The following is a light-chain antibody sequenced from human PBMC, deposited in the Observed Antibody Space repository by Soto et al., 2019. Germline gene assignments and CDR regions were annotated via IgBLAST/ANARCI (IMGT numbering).Light chain of an antibody. J-gene: IGKJ1*01. CDR2: DVS. Sequence: DIQMTQSPSTLSASVGDRVTITCRASQSIGTWVVWYQQKPGEAPKFLIYDVSTLDSGVPSRFSGSGSGTEFTLTISGLQPDDFATYYCQQYSSFSWTFGQGTKVDIK. V-gene: IGKV1-5*01. CDR3: QQYSSFSWT. CDR1: QSIGTW.